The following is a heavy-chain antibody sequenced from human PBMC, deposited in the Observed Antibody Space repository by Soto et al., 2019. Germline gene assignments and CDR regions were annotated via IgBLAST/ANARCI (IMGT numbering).Heavy chain of an antibody. CDR1: GYTFTGYY. V-gene: IGHV1-2*02. Sequence: QVQLVQSGAEVKKPGASVKVSCKASGYTFTGYYMHWVRQAPGQGLEWMGWINPNSGGTNYAQKLQGGVTMTRDTSISTAYMELSRLRSDDTAVYYCARAHCGGDCYSGVDYWGQGTLVTVSS. CDR2: INPNSGGT. J-gene: IGHJ4*02. D-gene: IGHD2-21*02. CDR3: ARAHCGGDCYSGVDY.